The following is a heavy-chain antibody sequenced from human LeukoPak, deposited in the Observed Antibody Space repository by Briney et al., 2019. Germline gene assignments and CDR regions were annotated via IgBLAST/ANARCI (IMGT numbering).Heavy chain of an antibody. V-gene: IGHV3-21*01. CDR3: ARVADFWSGYYRNYMDV. D-gene: IGHD3-3*01. CDR1: GLTFSSYS. Sequence: GGSLRLSCAASGLTFSSYSMNWVRQAPGKGLEWVSSISSSSSYIYYADSVKGRFTISRDNAKNSLYLQMNSLRAEDTAVYYCARVADFWSGYYRNYMDVWGKGTTVTVSS. CDR2: ISSSSSYI. J-gene: IGHJ6*03.